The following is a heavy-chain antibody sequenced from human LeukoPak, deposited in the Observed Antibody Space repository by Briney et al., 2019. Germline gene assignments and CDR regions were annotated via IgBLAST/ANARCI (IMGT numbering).Heavy chain of an antibody. V-gene: IGHV3-30*03. CDR1: RFPFSNYG. Sequence: GGSLRLSCAASRFPFSNYGVHWVRQAPGKGLEWLAVISSDGSNRHYADSVKGRFTVSRDNSKNTLYLQMNSLRAEDTAVYYCKGQLLFDYWGQGTLVTVSS. D-gene: IGHD6-6*01. J-gene: IGHJ4*02. CDR3: KGQLLFDY. CDR2: ISSDGSNR.